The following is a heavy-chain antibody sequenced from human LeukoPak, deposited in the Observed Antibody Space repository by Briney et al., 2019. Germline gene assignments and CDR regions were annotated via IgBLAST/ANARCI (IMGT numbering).Heavy chain of an antibody. V-gene: IGHV4-59*01. CDR2: IFYSGST. Sequence: PSETLSLTCTVSGGSINNYYWSWIRQPPGKGLEWIGYIFYSGSTNYNPSLKSRVSISVDTSENHFSLNRYSVTAADTAVYYCARGGSSGYDPFDYWGQGTLVTVSS. CDR3: ARGGSSGYDPFDY. D-gene: IGHD5-12*01. CDR1: GGSINNYY. J-gene: IGHJ4*02.